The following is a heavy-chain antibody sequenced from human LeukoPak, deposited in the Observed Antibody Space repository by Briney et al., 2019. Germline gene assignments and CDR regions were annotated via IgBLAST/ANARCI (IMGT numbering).Heavy chain of an antibody. J-gene: IGHJ4*02. CDR3: VRDLDLGGYSTFEY. CDR2: ISSSSSTI. D-gene: IGHD4-23*01. V-gene: IGHV3-48*02. CDR1: GFTFRTYS. Sequence: GGSLRLSCAASGFTFRTYSMNWVRQAPGKGLEWVSYISSSSSTIQYADSVKGRFTISRDNAKNSLYLQMNSLRDEDTAVYYCVRDLDLGGYSTFEYWGQGTLVTVSS.